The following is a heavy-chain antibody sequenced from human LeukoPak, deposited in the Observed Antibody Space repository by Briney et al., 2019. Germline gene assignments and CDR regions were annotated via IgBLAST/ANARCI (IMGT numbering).Heavy chain of an antibody. CDR1: GFTFSSYG. CDR2: ISGSGGSI. CDR3: AKESVVVVAATGDYFDY. D-gene: IGHD2-15*01. J-gene: IGHJ4*02. V-gene: IGHV3-23*01. Sequence: GALRLSCAASGFTFSSYGMSWVRQAPGKGLEWVSAISGSGGSIYYADSVKGRFTISRDNSKNTLYLQMNSLRAEDTAVYYCAKESVVVVAATGDYFDYWGQGTLVTVSS.